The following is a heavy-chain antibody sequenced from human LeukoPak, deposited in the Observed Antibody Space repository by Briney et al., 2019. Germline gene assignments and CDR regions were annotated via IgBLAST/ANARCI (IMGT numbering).Heavy chain of an antibody. Sequence: GGSLRLTCAASGFTFSSHGMSWVRQAPGKGLEWVSAISGSGNTYYADSVKGRFTISRDISKNTLYLQMNSLRAEDTAVYYCAHGGLYYLDYWGQGTLVTVSS. D-gene: IGHD3-10*01. V-gene: IGHV3-23*01. J-gene: IGHJ4*02. CDR3: AHGGLYYLDY. CDR2: ISGSGNT. CDR1: GFTFSSHG.